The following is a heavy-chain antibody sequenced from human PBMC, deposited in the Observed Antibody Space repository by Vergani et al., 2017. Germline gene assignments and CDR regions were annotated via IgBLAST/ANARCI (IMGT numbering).Heavy chain of an antibody. V-gene: IGHV3-30*18. CDR3: AKDFYNGLGQDY. J-gene: IGHJ4*02. CDR2: ISYDGSNK. Sequence: QVQLVESGGGVVQPGRSLRLSCAASGFTFSSYGMHWVRQAPGKGLEWVAVISYDGSNKYYADSVKGRFTISRDNSKNTLYLQMNSLRAEDTAVYYCAKDFYNGLGQDYWGQGTLVTVSS. D-gene: IGHD2/OR15-2a*01. CDR1: GFTFSSYG.